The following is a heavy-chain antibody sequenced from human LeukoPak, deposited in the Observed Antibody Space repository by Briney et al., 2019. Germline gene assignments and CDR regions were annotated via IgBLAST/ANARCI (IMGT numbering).Heavy chain of an antibody. D-gene: IGHD3-10*01. Sequence: GGSLRLSCAASGFTFSSYSMNWVRRAPGKGLEWVSSISSSSTYIYYADSMKGRFTISRGNAKNSLYLQMNSLRAEDTAVYYCAREGGITTLDYWGQGTLVTVSS. CDR3: AREGGITTLDY. CDR1: GFTFSSYS. V-gene: IGHV3-21*06. J-gene: IGHJ4*02. CDR2: ISSSSTYI.